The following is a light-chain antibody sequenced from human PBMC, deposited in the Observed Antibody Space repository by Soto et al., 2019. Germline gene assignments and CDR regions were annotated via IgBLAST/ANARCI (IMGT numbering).Light chain of an antibody. V-gene: IGKV3-15*01. CDR3: QQYNNWPRT. CDR1: TSVSSSY. Sequence: EIVLTQSPGTLSLSPGERATLSCRASTSVSSSYLAWYQQKPGQAPRLLIYGASTRATGIPARFSGSGSGTEFTLTISSLQSEDFAVYYCQQYNNWPRTFGQGTKVDIK. CDR2: GAS. J-gene: IGKJ1*01.